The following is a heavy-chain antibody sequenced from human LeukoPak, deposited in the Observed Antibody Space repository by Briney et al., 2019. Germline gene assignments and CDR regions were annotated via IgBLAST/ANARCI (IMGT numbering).Heavy chain of an antibody. Sequence: NPSQTLSLTCTVSGGSISSGDYYWSWIRQPPGKGLEWIGYSYYSGSTYYNPSLKSRVTISVDTSKNQFSLKLSSVTAADTAVYYCARDGMVGDLDYWGQGTLVTVSS. CDR2: SYYSGST. D-gene: IGHD3-3*01. J-gene: IGHJ4*02. CDR1: GGSISSGDYY. V-gene: IGHV4-30-4*01. CDR3: ARDGMVGDLDY.